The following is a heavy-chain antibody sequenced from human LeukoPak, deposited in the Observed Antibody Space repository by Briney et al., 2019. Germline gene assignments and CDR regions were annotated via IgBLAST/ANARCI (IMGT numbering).Heavy chain of an antibody. V-gene: IGHV1-18*01. D-gene: IGHD2-8*01. CDR1: GYTFTSYG. CDR3: AREGIVRTFPYYYGMDV. J-gene: IGHJ6*02. Sequence: ASVKVSCKASGYTFTSYGISWVRQAPGQGLEWMGWISAYNGNTNYAQKLQGRVTMTTDTSTSTAYMELRSLRSDDTAVYYCAREGIVRTFPYYYGMDVWGQGTTVTVSS. CDR2: ISAYNGNT.